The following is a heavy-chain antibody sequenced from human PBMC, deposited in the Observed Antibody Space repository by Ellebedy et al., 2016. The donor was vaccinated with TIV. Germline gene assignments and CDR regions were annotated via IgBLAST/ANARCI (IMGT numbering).Heavy chain of an antibody. J-gene: IGHJ4*02. V-gene: IGHV3-21*01. CDR1: GFTFSNYS. D-gene: IGHD1-26*01. CDR2: ISSSSTYI. Sequence: GESLKISCAASGFTFSNYSMNWVRQAPGKGLEWVSSISSSSTYIYYADSVKGRFTMSRDNDKNSLYLQMNSLRADDTAVYYCARKPSSGTYPFDYWGQGTLVTVSS. CDR3: ARKPSSGTYPFDY.